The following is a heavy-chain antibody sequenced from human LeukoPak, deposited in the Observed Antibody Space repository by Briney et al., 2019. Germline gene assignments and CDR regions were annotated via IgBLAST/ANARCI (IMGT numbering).Heavy chain of an antibody. CDR2: ISGSNGNT. CDR3: AKDARRTNGWYFFYS. J-gene: IGHJ4*02. D-gene: IGHD6-19*01. Sequence: PGGSLRLSCAASGFTFSSYAMSWVRQAPGKGLEWVSSISGSNGNTYYADSVKDRFTISRDNSKNTLSLQMNSLRAEDTAVYYCAKDARRTNGWYFFYSWGQGTLVTVSS. CDR1: GFTFSSYA. V-gene: IGHV3-23*01.